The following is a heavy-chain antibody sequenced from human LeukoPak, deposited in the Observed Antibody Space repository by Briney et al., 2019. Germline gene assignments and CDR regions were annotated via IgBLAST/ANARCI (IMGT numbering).Heavy chain of an antibody. V-gene: IGHV3-30*18. CDR3: AKVGDYGDYALDY. Sequence: GRSLRLSCAASGFTFSSYGMHWVRQAPGKGLEWEAVISYDGSYKYYADSVKGRLTISRDNSKNTLYLQMNRLRAEDTAVYYCAKVGDYGDYALDYWGQGTLVTVSS. CDR2: ISYDGSYK. J-gene: IGHJ4*02. CDR1: GFTFSSYG. D-gene: IGHD4-17*01.